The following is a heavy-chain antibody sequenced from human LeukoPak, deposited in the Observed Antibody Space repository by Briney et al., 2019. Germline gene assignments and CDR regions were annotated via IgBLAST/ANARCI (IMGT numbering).Heavy chain of an antibody. Sequence: SSETLSLTCAVSGGSISSNSYYWGWIRQPPGKGLEWIGSIYYSGSTYYNPSLKSRVTISVDTSKNQFSLKLSSVTAADTAVYYCARTRYYYNSRSYGAPYYFDYWGQGTLVTVSS. CDR3: ARTRYYYNSRSYGAPYYFDY. D-gene: IGHD3-10*01. J-gene: IGHJ4*02. CDR2: IYYSGST. CDR1: GGSISSNSYY. V-gene: IGHV4-39*01.